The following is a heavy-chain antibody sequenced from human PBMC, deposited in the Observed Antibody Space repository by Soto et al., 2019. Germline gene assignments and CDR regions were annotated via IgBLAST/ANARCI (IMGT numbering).Heavy chain of an antibody. CDR3: AHRLARGATGLYFQH. V-gene: IGHV2-5*02. Sequence: QITLKESGPTLVKPTQTLTLTSTFSGLSLSSSGLAVGWIRQPPGKALEWLALIYWDDDKRYSPSLKSRLTITRDTSKNQVVLTMTNMDPVDTATYYCAHRLARGATGLYFQHWGQGTPVTVSS. J-gene: IGHJ1*01. CDR2: IYWDDDK. CDR1: GLSLSSSGLA. D-gene: IGHD3-9*01.